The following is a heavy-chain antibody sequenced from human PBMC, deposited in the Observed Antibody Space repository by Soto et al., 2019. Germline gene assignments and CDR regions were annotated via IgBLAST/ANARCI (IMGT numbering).Heavy chain of an antibody. D-gene: IGHD2-15*01. CDR2: ISPGSRYP. CDR1: GFTFGYSC. CDR3: VRGGGGGLFDP. Sequence: GGSLRLSCAGSGFTFGYSCMSWVRQAPGKGLEWLSYISPGSRYPAYADSVKGRFTISRDKAKRSLYLQMMSLTAEDTAIYYCVRGGGGGLFDPWGQGTMVTVSS. J-gene: IGHJ5*02. V-gene: IGHV3-11*06.